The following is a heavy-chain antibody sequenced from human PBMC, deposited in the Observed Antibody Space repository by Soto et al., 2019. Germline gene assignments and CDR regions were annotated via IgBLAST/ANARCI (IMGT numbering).Heavy chain of an antibody. Sequence: QVQLVQSGAEVKKPGSSVTVSCKASGGTFNTLAISWVRQAPGQGLEWMGGIIPILGTSNYAPKFQGRVTITAEKSTTTAHMELSSLRSEDTAVYFCAREARWEGYCANGVCFYFDSWGQGTLVTVSS. D-gene: IGHD2-8*01. CDR3: AREARWEGYCANGVCFYFDS. J-gene: IGHJ4*02. CDR1: GGTFNTLA. CDR2: IIPILGTS. V-gene: IGHV1-69*06.